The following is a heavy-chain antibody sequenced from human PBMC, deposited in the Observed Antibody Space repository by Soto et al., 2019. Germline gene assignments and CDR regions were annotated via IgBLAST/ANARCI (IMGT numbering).Heavy chain of an antibody. J-gene: IGHJ4*02. D-gene: IGHD5-12*01. Sequence: QVQLQESGPGLVKPSQTLSLTCTVSGGSISSGGYYWSWIRQHPGKGLEWIGYIYYSGSTYYKPSLKRRVTISVDTSKNQFSLKLSSVTAADTAVYSCARGGGYNTAFDYWGQGTLVTVSS. V-gene: IGHV4-31*03. CDR1: GGSISSGGYY. CDR3: ARGGGYNTAFDY. CDR2: IYYSGST.